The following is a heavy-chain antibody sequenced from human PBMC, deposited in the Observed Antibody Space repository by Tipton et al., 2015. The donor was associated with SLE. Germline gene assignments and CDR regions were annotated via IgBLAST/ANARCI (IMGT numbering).Heavy chain of an antibody. V-gene: IGHV4-39*01. J-gene: IGHJ4*02. CDR3: ARVGHSSGSYYFDY. CDR1: GGSISSSSYY. Sequence: TLSLTCTVSGGSISSSSYYWGWIRQPPGKGLEWIGSIYYSGSTYYNPSLKSRVTISVDTSKNQFSLKLSSVTAADTAVYYCARVGHSSGSYYFDYWGQGTLVTVSS. CDR2: IYYSGST. D-gene: IGHD6-19*01.